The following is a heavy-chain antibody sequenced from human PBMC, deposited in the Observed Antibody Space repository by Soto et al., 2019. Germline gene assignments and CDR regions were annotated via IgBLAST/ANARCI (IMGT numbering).Heavy chain of an antibody. V-gene: IGHV4-59*01. D-gene: IGHD3-10*01. CDR1: GGSISSYY. CDR2: IYYSGST. CDR3: ARDQSITMVRGVINYWYFDL. Sequence: SETLSLTCTVSGGSISSYYWSWIRQPPGKGLEWIGYIYYSGSTNYNPSLKSRVTISVDTSKNQFSLKLSSVTAADTAVYYCARDQSITMVRGVINYWYFDLWGRGTLVTVSS. J-gene: IGHJ2*01.